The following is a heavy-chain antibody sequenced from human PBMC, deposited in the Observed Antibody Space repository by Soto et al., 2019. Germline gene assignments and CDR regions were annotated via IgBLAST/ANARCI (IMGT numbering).Heavy chain of an antibody. V-gene: IGHV1-3*01. CDR3: ARDQSWHDLVWWFDP. CDR1: GYTFTSYA. Sequence: ASVKVSCKASGYTFTSYAIHWVRQAPGQSLEWMGWINAGNGNTKSSEKFQGRVTISRATSTNTVYLELHSLTSEDTAVYYCARDQSWHDLVWWFDPWGQGTLVTVSS. J-gene: IGHJ5*02. D-gene: IGHD1-1*01. CDR2: INAGNGNT.